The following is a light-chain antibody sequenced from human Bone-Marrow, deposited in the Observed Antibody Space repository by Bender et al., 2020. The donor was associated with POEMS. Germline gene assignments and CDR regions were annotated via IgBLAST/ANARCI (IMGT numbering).Light chain of an antibody. V-gene: IGLV3-1*01. CDR2: QDT. CDR3: QSWGSNTAV. Sequence: SYELTQPPSVSVSPGQTASITCFGDKLGEKYAFWYQQKPGQSPVVVIYQDTKRPSGIPERFSGSTSGNTSSLTISGTQTMDEADYYCQSWGSNTAVFGGGTKLTVL. CDR1: KLGEKY. J-gene: IGLJ2*01.